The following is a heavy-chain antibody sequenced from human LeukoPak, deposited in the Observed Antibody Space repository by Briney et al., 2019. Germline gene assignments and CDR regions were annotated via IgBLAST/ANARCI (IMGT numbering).Heavy chain of an antibody. CDR1: GFTFSDYY. D-gene: IGHD2-2*01. V-gene: IGHV3-11*05. Sequence: KPGGSLRLSCAASGFTFSDYYMSWIRQAPGKGLEWVSYISSSSSYTNYADSVKGRFTISRDNARNSLYLQMNSLRAEDTAVYYCARAGYCSSTSCPFYGMDVWGQGTTVTVSS. CDR2: ISSSSSYT. CDR3: ARAGYCSSTSCPFYGMDV. J-gene: IGHJ6*02.